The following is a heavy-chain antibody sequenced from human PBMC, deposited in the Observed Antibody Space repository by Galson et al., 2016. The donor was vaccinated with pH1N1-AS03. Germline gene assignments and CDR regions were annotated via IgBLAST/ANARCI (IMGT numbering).Heavy chain of an antibody. D-gene: IGHD1-26*01. V-gene: IGHV3-74*01. CDR1: GFTFSSYW. Sequence: SLRLSCAASGFTFSSYWMHWVRQAPGKGLVWVSRINSDGRSTSYADSVKGRFTISRDNAKNTLYLQMNSLRAEDTAVYYCARWIGGVGATKYYFDHWGRGTLVTVSS. J-gene: IGHJ4*02. CDR2: INSDGRST. CDR3: ARWIGGVGATKYYFDH.